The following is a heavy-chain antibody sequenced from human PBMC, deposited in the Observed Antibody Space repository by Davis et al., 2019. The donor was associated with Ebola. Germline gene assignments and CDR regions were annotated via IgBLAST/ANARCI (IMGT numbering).Heavy chain of an antibody. D-gene: IGHD4-11*01. CDR1: GLIFNNYW. CDR3: ARDEVYTNYGSRFDF. V-gene: IGHV3-7*01. CDR2: IKEDGGEK. J-gene: IGHJ4*02. Sequence: GESLKISCAASGLIFNNYWMSWIRQAPGKGPEWVAIIKEDGGEKYYVDSVKGRFTISRDNSKNTMYLQMNSLRAEDTAVYSCARDEVYTNYGSRFDFWGQGTLVAVSS.